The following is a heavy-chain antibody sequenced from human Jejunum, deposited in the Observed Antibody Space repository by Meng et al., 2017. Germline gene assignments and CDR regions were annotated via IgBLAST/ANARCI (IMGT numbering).Heavy chain of an antibody. V-gene: IGHV3-74*01. CDR3: ARDWGGVGAIDS. J-gene: IGHJ4*02. CDR1: GFTFSSNW. CDR2: VNKDVTYR. Sequence: GESLKISCAASGFTFSSNWMHWVRQAPGKGLVWVSRVNKDVTYRDYADSVKGRFTISRDNAKNTLYLQMSSLRAEDTAVYYCARDWGGVGAIDSWGQGTLVTVSS. D-gene: IGHD1-26*01.